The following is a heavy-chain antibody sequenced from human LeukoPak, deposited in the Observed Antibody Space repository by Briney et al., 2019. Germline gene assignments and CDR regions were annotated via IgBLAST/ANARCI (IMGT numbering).Heavy chain of an antibody. V-gene: IGHV3-30*03. J-gene: IGHJ3*02. CDR2: ISYDGSNK. CDR1: GFTFSSYG. D-gene: IGHD4-17*01. CDR3: ASESVTSPPRQSDAFDI. Sequence: GGSLRLSCAASGFTFSSYGMHWVRQAPGKGLEWVAVISYDGSNKYYADSVKGRFTISRDNSKNTLYLQMNSLRAEDTAVYYCASESVTSPPRQSDAFDIWGQGTMVTVSS.